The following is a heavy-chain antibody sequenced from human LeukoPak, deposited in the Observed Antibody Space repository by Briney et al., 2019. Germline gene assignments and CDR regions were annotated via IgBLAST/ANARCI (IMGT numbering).Heavy chain of an antibody. V-gene: IGHV3-7*01. Sequence: GGSLRLSCAASGFTFSNYWMSWARQAPGKGLEWVANIKQDGSEKYYVDSVKGLFTISRDNAKNSLYLQMNSLRPEDTAVYYCAALGGSGWYAYWGQGTLVTVSS. CDR3: AALGGSGWYAY. CDR1: GFTFSNYW. D-gene: IGHD6-19*01. J-gene: IGHJ4*02. CDR2: IKQDGSEK.